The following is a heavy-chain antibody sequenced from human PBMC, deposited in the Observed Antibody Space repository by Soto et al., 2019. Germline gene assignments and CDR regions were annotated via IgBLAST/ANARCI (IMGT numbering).Heavy chain of an antibody. CDR1: GFTFSSYW. D-gene: IGHD2-2*01. V-gene: IGHV3-74*01. Sequence: PGGSLRLSCAASGFTFSSYWMHWVRQAPGKGLVWVSRINSDGSSTSYADSVKGRFTISRDNAKNTLYLQMNSLRAEDTAVYYCARERKPIVVVPAAINGWLDPWGQGTLVTVSS. CDR3: ARERKPIVVVPAAINGWLDP. J-gene: IGHJ5*02. CDR2: INSDGSST.